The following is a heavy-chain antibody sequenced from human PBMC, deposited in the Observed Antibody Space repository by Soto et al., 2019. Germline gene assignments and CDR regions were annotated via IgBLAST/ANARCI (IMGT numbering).Heavy chain of an antibody. CDR1: GYTFTSYG. J-gene: IGHJ4*02. Sequence: ASEKVSCKASGYTFTSYGLSWVRQAPGQGLEWMGWISAYNGNTKYAQKVQDRVTMTTDTPTNTAYMELRSLRSDDTAVYYCVREEEVLRGVVSLAYWRQVTLVTVSS. V-gene: IGHV1-18*01. CDR2: ISAYNGNT. CDR3: VREEEVLRGVVSLAY. D-gene: IGHD3-10*01.